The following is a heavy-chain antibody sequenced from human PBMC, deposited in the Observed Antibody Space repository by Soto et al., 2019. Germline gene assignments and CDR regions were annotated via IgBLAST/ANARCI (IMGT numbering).Heavy chain of an antibody. J-gene: IGHJ6*01. CDR1: GFIFSSYA. D-gene: IGHD1-26*01. CDR3: AKGSVSVPRPLRMDV. V-gene: IGHV3-23*01. Sequence: GGSLRLSCAASGFIFSSYAMNWVRQATGKGLEWVPSISGSAGSTYYSASVKGWFPISRDNSKNTLHLQMHSLRAEDTAVYYCAKGSVSVPRPLRMDVWRQGTTVTISS. CDR2: ISGSAGST.